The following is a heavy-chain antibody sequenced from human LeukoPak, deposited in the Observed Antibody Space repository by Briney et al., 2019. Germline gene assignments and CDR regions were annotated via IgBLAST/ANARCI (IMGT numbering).Heavy chain of an antibody. Sequence: PGGSLRLSCAASGLTFSSMHWVRQAPGKGLEWVAVISYDGSNKYYADSVKGRFTISRDNSKNTLYLQMNSLRAEDTAVYYCARDNRVVITTFGFDYWGQGTLVTVSS. D-gene: IGHD3-22*01. CDR2: ISYDGSNK. CDR1: GLTFSS. V-gene: IGHV3-30-3*01. CDR3: ARDNRVVITTFGFDY. J-gene: IGHJ4*02.